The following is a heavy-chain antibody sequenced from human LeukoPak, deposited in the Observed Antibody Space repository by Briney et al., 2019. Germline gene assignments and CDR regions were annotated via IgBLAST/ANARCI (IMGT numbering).Heavy chain of an antibody. J-gene: IGHJ4*02. D-gene: IGHD3-16*01. CDR1: AFTFSSYA. V-gene: IGHV3-23*01. Sequence: GGSLRLSCAASAFTFSSYAMSWVRQAPGKGLEWVSVISGSDGSTYYADSVKGRSTIFRDNSKNTLYLQMNSLRAEDTAVYYCARVGDEVAYTRGYLDHWGQGTLVTVSS. CDR3: ARVGDEVAYTRGYLDH. CDR2: ISGSDGST.